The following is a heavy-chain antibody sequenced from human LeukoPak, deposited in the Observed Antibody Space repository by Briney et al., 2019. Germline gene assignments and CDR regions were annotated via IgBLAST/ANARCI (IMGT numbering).Heavy chain of an antibody. CDR2: IYYSGNSGRT. CDR3: ARQPLNCSSTACYAFDI. J-gene: IGHJ3*02. Sequence: SETLSLTCTVSGGSISSYYWSWIRQPPGMGLEWIGFIYYSGNSGRTTYSPSLKNRVTISLDTSKNQLSLKLTSVTTADTAVYYCARQPLNCSSTACYAFDIWGQGTMVTVSS. D-gene: IGHD2-2*01. V-gene: IGHV4-59*01. CDR1: GGSISSYY.